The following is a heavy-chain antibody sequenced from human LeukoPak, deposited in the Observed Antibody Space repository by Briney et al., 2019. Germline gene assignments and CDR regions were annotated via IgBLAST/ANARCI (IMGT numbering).Heavy chain of an antibody. CDR1: GYSISSGYY. D-gene: IGHD3-16*01. CDR3: ARTAWGSAFDI. V-gene: IGHV4-38-2*02. Sequence: SETLSLTCTVSGYSISSGYYWGWIRQPPGKGLEWIGSIYHSGSTYYNPSLKSRVTISVDTSKNQLSLKLSSVTAADTAIYYCARTAWGSAFDIWGQGTTVIVSS. CDR2: IYHSGST. J-gene: IGHJ3*02.